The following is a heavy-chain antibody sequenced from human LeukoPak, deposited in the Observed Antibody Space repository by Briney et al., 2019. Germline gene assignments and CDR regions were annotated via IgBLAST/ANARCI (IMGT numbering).Heavy chain of an antibody. D-gene: IGHD6-19*01. CDR3: AKDRSGGGDYYFGMDV. V-gene: IGHV3-23*01. J-gene: IGHJ6*02. Sequence: GGSLRLSCEASGFTFSSYAMSWVRQAPGKGLEWVSSISGSGGSTYYADSVKGRFTISRDNSQNTLYLQMNSLRAEDTAVYYCAKDRSGGGDYYFGMDVWGPGTTVTVSS. CDR1: GFTFSSYA. CDR2: ISGSGGST.